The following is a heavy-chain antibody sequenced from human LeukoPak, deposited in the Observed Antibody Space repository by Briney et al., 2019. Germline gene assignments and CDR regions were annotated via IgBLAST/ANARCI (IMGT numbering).Heavy chain of an antibody. D-gene: IGHD3-9*01. CDR2: ISTDGTST. J-gene: IGHJ3*02. V-gene: IGHV3-74*01. CDR1: GFTFSTYW. CDR3: ARTIGSKNAFAI. Sequence: GGSLRLSCAASGFTFSTYWMHWVRQAPGKGRVWVSRISTDGTSTNYADSVKGRFTISRDNGNNTLYLQINSLRAEDTAVYYCARTIGSKNAFAIWGQGKMVTVSS.